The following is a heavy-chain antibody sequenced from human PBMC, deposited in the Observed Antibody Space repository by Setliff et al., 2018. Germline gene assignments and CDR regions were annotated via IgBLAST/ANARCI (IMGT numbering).Heavy chain of an antibody. CDR1: GFTFSNYD. CDR2: IHDSGNPT. CDR3: ARTTGYRLEGDFDY. D-gene: IGHD3-16*01. Sequence: GGSLRLSCAASGFTFSNYDMTWIRQAPGKGLEWISYIHDSGNPTYYADSVKGRFTVSRDNAKNSLYLQMTSLRAEDTAIYYCARTTGYRLEGDFDYWGQGTLVTVSS. V-gene: IGHV3-11*01. J-gene: IGHJ4*02.